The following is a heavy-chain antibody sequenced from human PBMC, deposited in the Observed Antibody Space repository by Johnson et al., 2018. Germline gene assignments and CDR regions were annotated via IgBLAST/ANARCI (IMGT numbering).Heavy chain of an antibody. CDR1: GFTFTTYW. V-gene: IGHV3-74*03. CDR3: ARGVGCGGGSCYPDAFDI. CDR2: IDTDGRST. D-gene: IGHD2-15*01. Sequence: VQLQESGGGFVQPGGSLRLSCAASGFTFTTYWMPWVRQAPGKRLVWVSSIDTDGRSTTYAASVKGRFTTSRDNAKNPRDLQMNSLRAEDTAVYHCARGVGCGGGSCYPDAFDIWGQGTMVTVSS. J-gene: IGHJ3*02.